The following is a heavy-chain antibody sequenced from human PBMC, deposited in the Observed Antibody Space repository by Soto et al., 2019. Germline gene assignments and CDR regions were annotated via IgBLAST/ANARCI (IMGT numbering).Heavy chain of an antibody. CDR3: ARYGQWLVYYYGMDV. CDR1: GYTFTSYD. J-gene: IGHJ6*02. CDR2: MNPNSGNT. V-gene: IGHV1-8*01. D-gene: IGHD6-19*01. Sequence: ASVKVSCKASGYTFTSYDINWVRQATGQGLEWMGWMNPNSGNTGYAQKFQGRVTMTRNTSISTAYMELSSLRSEDTAVYYCARYGQWLVYYYGMDVRAQRTTVTVS.